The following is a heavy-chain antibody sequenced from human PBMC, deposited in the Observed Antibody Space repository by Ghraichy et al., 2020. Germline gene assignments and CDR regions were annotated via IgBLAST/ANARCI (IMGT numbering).Heavy chain of an antibody. CDR1: GGSFSGYY. CDR2: INHSGST. Sequence: SETLSLTCAVYGGSFSGYYWSWIRQPPGKGLEWIGEINHSGSTNYNPSLKSRVTISVDTSKNQFSLKLSSVTAADTAVYYCARGLFRVVVTAIDYWGQGTLVTVSS. CDR3: ARGLFRVVVTAIDY. D-gene: IGHD2-21*02. V-gene: IGHV4-34*01. J-gene: IGHJ4*02.